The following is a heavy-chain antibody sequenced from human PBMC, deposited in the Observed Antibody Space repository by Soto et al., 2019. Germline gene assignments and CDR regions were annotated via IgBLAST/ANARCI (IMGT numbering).Heavy chain of an antibody. CDR2: ISSSSSTI. D-gene: IGHD3-10*01. J-gene: IGHJ6*03. CDR3: ARELGYYGSGSYYNVYYYYMDV. Sequence: GGSLRLSCAASGFTFSSYSMNWVRQAPGKGLEWVSYISSSSSTIYYADSVKGRFTISRDNAKNSLYLQMNSLRAEDTAVYYCARELGYYGSGSYYNVYYYYMDVWGKGTTVTVSS. V-gene: IGHV3-48*01. CDR1: GFTFSSYS.